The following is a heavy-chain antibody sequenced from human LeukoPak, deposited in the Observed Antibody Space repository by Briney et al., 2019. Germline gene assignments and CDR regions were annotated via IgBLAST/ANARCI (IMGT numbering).Heavy chain of an antibody. V-gene: IGHV3-74*01. J-gene: IGHJ6*03. D-gene: IGHD1-26*01. Sequence: GGSLRVSCAASGFTFSSYWMHWVRQVPGKGLVWVSRINSDGSNTTYADSVKGRFTISRDNAKNSLYLQMNSLRAEDAALYYCAKDKKARYYYMDVWGKGTTVTISS. CDR3: AKDKKARYYYMDV. CDR2: INSDGSNT. CDR1: GFTFSSYW.